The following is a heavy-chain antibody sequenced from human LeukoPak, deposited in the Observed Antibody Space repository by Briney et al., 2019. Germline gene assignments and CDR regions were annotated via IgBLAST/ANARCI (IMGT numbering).Heavy chain of an antibody. CDR1: GYSISSGYY. V-gene: IGHV4-38-2*02. Sequence: PSETLSLTCTVSGYSISSGYYWGWIRQPPGKGLEWIGSIYHSGSTYYNPSLKSRVTISVDTSKNQFSLKLSSVTAADTAEYYCARVAAADALDDAFDIWGQGTMVTVSS. J-gene: IGHJ3*02. D-gene: IGHD6-13*01. CDR3: ARVAAADALDDAFDI. CDR2: IYHSGST.